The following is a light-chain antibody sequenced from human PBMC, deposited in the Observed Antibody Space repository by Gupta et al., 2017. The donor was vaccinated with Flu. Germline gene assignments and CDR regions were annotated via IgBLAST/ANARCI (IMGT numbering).Light chain of an antibody. CDR2: GAS. V-gene: IGKV3-20*01. J-gene: IGKJ1*01. CDR1: QSVSSIY. CDR3: QQYGVT. Sequence: EIVLTQSPGTLSLSPGERATLSCRASQSVSSIYLAWYQQKPGQAPRLLIYGASSRATGIPDRFSGSGSGTDFTLTISRLEPEDSAVYYCQQYGVTFGRGTKVEIK.